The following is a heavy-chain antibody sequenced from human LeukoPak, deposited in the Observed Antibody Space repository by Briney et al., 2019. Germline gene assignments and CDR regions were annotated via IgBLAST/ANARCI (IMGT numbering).Heavy chain of an antibody. D-gene: IGHD2-8*01. CDR2: IYYSGST. V-gene: IGHV4-39*01. CDR1: GGSISSSSYY. CDR3: VRDKWKLGYCTNGVCRGWFDP. Sequence: SETLSLTCTVSGGSISSSSYYWGWIRQPPGKGLEWIGSIYYSGSTYYNPSLKSRVTISVDTSKNQFSLKLSSVTAADTAVYYCVRDKWKLGYCTNGVCRGWFDPWGQGTLVTVSS. J-gene: IGHJ5*02.